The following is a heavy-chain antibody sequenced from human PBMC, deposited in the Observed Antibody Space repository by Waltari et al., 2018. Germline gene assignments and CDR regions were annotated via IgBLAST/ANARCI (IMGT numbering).Heavy chain of an antibody. CDR1: GFTFSSYA. V-gene: IGHV3-23*01. CDR3: AKSPMIVVGKFWYFDL. D-gene: IGHD3-22*01. Sequence: EVQLLESGGGLVQPGGSLRLSCAASGFTFSSYAMSWVRQAPGKGLEWVSAIIGSGGSTYYADSVKGRFTISRDNSKNTLYLQMNSLRAEDTAVYYCAKSPMIVVGKFWYFDLWGRGTLVTVSS. CDR2: IIGSGGST. J-gene: IGHJ2*01.